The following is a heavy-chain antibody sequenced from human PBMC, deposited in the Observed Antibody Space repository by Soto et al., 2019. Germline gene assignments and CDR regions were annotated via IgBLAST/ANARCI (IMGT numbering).Heavy chain of an antibody. D-gene: IGHD6-13*01. V-gene: IGHV4-39*01. CDR3: ARHVREQQLCFGVCGPFDI. J-gene: IGHJ3*02. CDR2: IYYSGST. Sequence: QLQLQESGPGLVKPSETLSLTCTVSGGSISSSSYYWGWIRQPPGKGLEWIGSIYYSGSTYYNPSLKIRVTITVDTPKNHFSLKLSSVTAANTAVYYCARHVREQQLCFGVCGPFDIWRQGTMVTVSS. CDR1: GGSISSSSYY.